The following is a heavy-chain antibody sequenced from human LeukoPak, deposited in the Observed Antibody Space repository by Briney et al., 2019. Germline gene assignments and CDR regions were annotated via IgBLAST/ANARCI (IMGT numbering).Heavy chain of an antibody. CDR3: ARVIHSRGPGQGASDI. CDR2: ISAYNGNT. V-gene: IGHV1-18*01. J-gene: IGHJ3*02. D-gene: IGHD6-19*01. CDR1: GYTFTSYG. Sequence: GASVKVSCKASGYTFTSYGISWVRQAPGQGLEWMGWISAYNGNTNYAQEVQGRVTMTTDTSTSTAYMELRSLRSDDTAVYYCARVIHSRGPGQGASDIWGQGTMVTVSS.